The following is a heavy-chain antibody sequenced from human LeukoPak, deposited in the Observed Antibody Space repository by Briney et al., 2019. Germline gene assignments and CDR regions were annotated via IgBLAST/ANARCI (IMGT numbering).Heavy chain of an antibody. J-gene: IGHJ4*02. V-gene: IGHV4-59*02. Sequence: TSETLSLTCTVSGGSVSSYYWSWIRQPPGKGLEWIGNIYDSGSTNYNPSLKSRLTISVDTSKNQCSLKLSSVTAADTAVYYCARQSISGSSLSYFDYWGQGTLVNVSS. CDR1: GGSVSSYY. CDR2: IYDSGST. CDR3: ARQSISGSSLSYFDY. D-gene: IGHD3-22*01.